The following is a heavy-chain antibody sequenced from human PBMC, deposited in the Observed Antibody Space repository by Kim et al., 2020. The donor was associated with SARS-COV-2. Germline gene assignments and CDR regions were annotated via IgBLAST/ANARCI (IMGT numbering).Heavy chain of an antibody. CDR1: GGTFSSYA. Sequence: SVKVSCKASGGTFSSYAISWVRQAPGQGLEWMGGIIPIFGTANYAQKFQGRVTITADESTSTAYMELSSLRSEDTAVYYCASPKGPTSARPGAGAFDIWGQGTMVTVSS. V-gene: IGHV1-69*13. CDR2: IIPIFGTA. CDR3: ASPKGPTSARPGAGAFDI. D-gene: IGHD3-10*01. J-gene: IGHJ3*02.